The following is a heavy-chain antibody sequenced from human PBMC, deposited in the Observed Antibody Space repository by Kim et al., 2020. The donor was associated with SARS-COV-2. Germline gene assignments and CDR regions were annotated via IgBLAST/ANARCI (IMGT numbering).Heavy chain of an antibody. D-gene: IGHD3-22*01. CDR1: GYTFTSYG. J-gene: IGHJ5*02. CDR3: ARVFQSNDYYDSSGYANWFDP. Sequence: ASVKVSCKASGYTFTSYGISWVRQAPGQGLEWMGWISAYNGNTNYAQKLQGRVTMTTDTSTSTAYMELRSLRSDDTAVYYCARVFQSNDYYDSSGYANWFDPWGQGTLVTVSS. V-gene: IGHV1-18*01. CDR2: ISAYNGNT.